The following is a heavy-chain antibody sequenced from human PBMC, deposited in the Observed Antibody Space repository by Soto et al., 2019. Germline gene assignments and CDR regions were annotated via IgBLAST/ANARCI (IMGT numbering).Heavy chain of an antibody. D-gene: IGHD6-19*01. CDR3: ARRVAVAGYYYYNGMDV. J-gene: IGHJ6*02. CDR2: IFYTGST. Sequence: QVQLQESGPGLVKPSETLSLTCTVSGGSINSYYWAWIRQSPGKGLEWIGYIFYTGSTNYNPSLESRVTISVDTSKKYFSLILRSVTAADTAVYYCARRVAVAGYYYYNGMDVWGQGTTVTVSS. CDR1: GGSINSYY. V-gene: IGHV4-59*08.